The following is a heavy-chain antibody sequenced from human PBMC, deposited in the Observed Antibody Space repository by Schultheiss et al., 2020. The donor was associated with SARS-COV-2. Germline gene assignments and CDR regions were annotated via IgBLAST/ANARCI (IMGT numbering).Heavy chain of an antibody. V-gene: IGHV4-30-2*06. CDR3: ARDSGSLDAFDI. CDR1: GGSFSGYY. Sequence: SQTLSLTCAVYGGSFSGYYWSWIRQSPGKGLEWIGYIYHSGSTYYNPSLKSRVTISVDRSKNQFSLKLSSVTAADTAVYYCARDSGSLDAFDIWGQGTMVTVSS. D-gene: IGHD3-10*01. J-gene: IGHJ3*02. CDR2: IYHSGST.